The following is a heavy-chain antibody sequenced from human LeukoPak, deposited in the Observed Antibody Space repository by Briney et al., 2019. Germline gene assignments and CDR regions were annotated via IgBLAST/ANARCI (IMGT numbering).Heavy chain of an antibody. D-gene: IGHD1-26*01. Sequence: ASVKVSCKASGHTFTGYYMHWVRQAPGQGLEWMGWINPNSGGTNYAQKFQGRVTMTRDTSISTAYMELSRLRSDDTAVYYCAREKTLIVGATTDAFDIWGQGTMVTVSS. CDR3: AREKTLIVGATTDAFDI. J-gene: IGHJ3*02. V-gene: IGHV1-2*02. CDR1: GHTFTGYY. CDR2: INPNSGGT.